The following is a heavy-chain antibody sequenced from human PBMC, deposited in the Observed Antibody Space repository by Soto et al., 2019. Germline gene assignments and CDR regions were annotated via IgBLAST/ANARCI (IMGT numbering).Heavy chain of an antibody. J-gene: IGHJ4*02. Sequence: SETLSLTCAVSGGSISSGGYSWSWIRQHPGRGLEWIGYIFYTGGTFYTPSLKSRVTMSVDTSKNQFSLKLTSVTAADTAVYYCARSGPPAGYWGQGTLVTVSS. CDR2: IFYTGGT. V-gene: IGHV4-31*11. CDR1: GGSISSGGYS. D-gene: IGHD3-10*01. CDR3: ARSGPPAGY.